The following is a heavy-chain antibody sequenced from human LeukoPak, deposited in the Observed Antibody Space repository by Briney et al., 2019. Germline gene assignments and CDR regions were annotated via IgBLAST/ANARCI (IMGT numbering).Heavy chain of an antibody. Sequence: SETLSLTCTVSGDSISSSYWSWIRQPPGKGLEWIGYIYYSGSTNYNPSLKSRVTISVDTSKNQFSLKLSSVTAADTAVYYCARVYYDILIGYSPNYYYYYMDVWGKGTTVTISS. CDR3: ARVYYDILIGYSPNYYYYYMDV. J-gene: IGHJ6*03. CDR1: GDSISSSY. D-gene: IGHD3-9*01. V-gene: IGHV4-59*01. CDR2: IYYSGST.